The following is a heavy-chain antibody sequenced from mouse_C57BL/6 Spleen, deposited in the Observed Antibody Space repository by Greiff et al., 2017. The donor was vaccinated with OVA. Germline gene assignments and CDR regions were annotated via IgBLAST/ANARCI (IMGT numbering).Heavy chain of an antibody. V-gene: IGHV1-26*01. J-gene: IGHJ4*01. CDR3: ARIYYDYDVGGLGAMDY. CDR1: GYTFTDYY. CDR2: INPNNGGT. D-gene: IGHD2-4*01. Sequence: EVQLQQSGPELVKPGASVKISCKASGYTFTDYYMNWVKQSHGKSLEWIGDINPNNGGTSYNQKFKGKATLTVDKSSSTAYMELRSLTSEDSAVYYCARIYYDYDVGGLGAMDYWGQGTSVTVSS.